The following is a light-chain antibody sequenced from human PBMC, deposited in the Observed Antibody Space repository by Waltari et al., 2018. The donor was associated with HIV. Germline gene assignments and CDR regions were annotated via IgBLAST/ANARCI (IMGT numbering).Light chain of an antibody. CDR2: EVT. J-gene: IGLJ2*01. V-gene: IGLV2-8*01. CDR1: SDEVGGYDY. Sequence: QSTLAQPPSASGSPGQSVTISCTGTSDEVGGYDYVPWYQQFPGKAPRLIIYEVTKRPSGVPDRFSGSKSANTASLTVSGLQSEDEADYFCSAYAQTHVIFGGGTKLTVL. CDR3: SAYAQTHVI.